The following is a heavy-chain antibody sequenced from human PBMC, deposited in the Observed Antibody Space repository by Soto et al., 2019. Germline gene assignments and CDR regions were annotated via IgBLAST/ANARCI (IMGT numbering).Heavy chain of an antibody. CDR1: GGSISSSSYY. V-gene: IGHV4-39*01. D-gene: IGHD3-3*01. CDR2: IYYSGST. Sequence: SETLSLTCTVSGGSISSSSYYWGWIRQPPGKGLEWIGSIYYSGSTYYNPSLKSRVTISVDTSKNQFSLKLSSVTAADTAVYYCASTPLYYDFWSGYIYYFDYWGQGTLVTVSS. CDR3: ASTPLYYDFWSGYIYYFDY. J-gene: IGHJ4*02.